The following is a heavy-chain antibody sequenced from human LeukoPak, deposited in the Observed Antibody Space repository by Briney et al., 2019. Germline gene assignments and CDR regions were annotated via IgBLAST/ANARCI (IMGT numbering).Heavy chain of an antibody. CDR2: INSDGSST. J-gene: IGHJ4*02. V-gene: IGHV3-74*01. Sequence: GESLRLSCAASGFTFSSYWMHWVRQAPGKGLVWVSRINSDGSSTTYADSVKGRFTISRDNAKNTLYLQMNSLRAEDTAVYYCGTVFDHWGPGILVTVSS. CDR1: GFTFSSYW. CDR3: GTVFDH.